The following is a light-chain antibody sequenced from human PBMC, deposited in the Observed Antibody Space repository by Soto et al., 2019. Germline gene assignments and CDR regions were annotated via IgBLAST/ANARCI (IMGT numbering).Light chain of an antibody. CDR2: GAS. Sequence: EIVMTQSPATLSLSPGERAALSCRASQSINSELAWYQQKPGQPPRLLIYGASTRAPGVPARFTGSESGSDFTLTNSGLQSEDFADYYCQQGHNWPLTFGQGTRLEI. J-gene: IGKJ2*01. CDR3: QQGHNWPLT. CDR1: QSINSE. V-gene: IGKV3-15*01.